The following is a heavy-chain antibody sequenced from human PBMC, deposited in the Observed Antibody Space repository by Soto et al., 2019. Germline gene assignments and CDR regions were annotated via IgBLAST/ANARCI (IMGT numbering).Heavy chain of an antibody. J-gene: IGHJ4*02. Sequence: GGSLRLSCAASGFTFSSYAMSWVRQAPGKGLGWVSAISGSGGSTYYADSVKGRFTISRDNSKNTLYLQMNSLRAEDTAVYYCAKDRWVVVVAATPPHFDYWGQGTLVTVSS. D-gene: IGHD2-15*01. V-gene: IGHV3-23*01. CDR3: AKDRWVVVVAATPPHFDY. CDR2: ISGSGGST. CDR1: GFTFSSYA.